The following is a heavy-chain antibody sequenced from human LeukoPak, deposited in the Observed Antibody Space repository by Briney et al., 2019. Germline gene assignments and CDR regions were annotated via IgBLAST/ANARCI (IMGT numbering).Heavy chain of an antibody. D-gene: IGHD6-6*01. V-gene: IGHV1-8*03. CDR1: GYTFTSYD. CDR3: ARGHSSSTAYYYYYYYMDV. J-gene: IGHJ6*03. Sequence: ASVKVSCKASGYTFTSYDINWVRQATGQGLEWMGWMNPNSGNTGYAQKFQGRVTITRNTSISTAYMELSSLRSEDTAVYYCARGHSSSTAYYYYYYYMDVWGKGTTVTVSS. CDR2: MNPNSGNT.